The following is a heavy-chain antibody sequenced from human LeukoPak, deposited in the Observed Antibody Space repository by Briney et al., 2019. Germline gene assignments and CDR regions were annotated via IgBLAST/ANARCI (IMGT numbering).Heavy chain of an antibody. CDR1: GFTFSTYA. Sequence: PGGSLRLSCAASGFTFSTYAMTWVRQASGKGLEWVGRIRSKANSYATAYAASVKGRFTISRDDSKNTAYLQMNSQKTEDTAVYYCTETDSDIVVVPAAIAVWGKGTTVTVSS. J-gene: IGHJ6*04. CDR2: IRSKANSYAT. CDR3: TETDSDIVVVPAAIAV. D-gene: IGHD2-2*02. V-gene: IGHV3-73*01.